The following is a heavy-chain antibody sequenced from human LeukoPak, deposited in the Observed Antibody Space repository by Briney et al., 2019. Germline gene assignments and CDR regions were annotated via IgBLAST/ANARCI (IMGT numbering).Heavy chain of an antibody. CDR1: GFSFSSYG. D-gene: IGHD3-10*01. CDR2: IRYDGSNK. J-gene: IGHJ5*02. V-gene: IGHV3-30*02. CDR3: AKGEAYYYGSGIGP. Sequence: PGGSLRLSCAASGFSFSSYGMHWVRQAPGKGLEWVAFIRYDGSNKYYADSVKGRFTISRDNSKNTLYLQMNSLRAEDTAVYYCAKGEAYYYGSGIGPWGQGTLVTVSS.